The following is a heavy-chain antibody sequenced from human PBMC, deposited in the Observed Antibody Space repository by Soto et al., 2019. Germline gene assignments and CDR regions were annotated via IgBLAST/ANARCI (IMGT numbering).Heavy chain of an antibody. V-gene: IGHV3-23*01. Sequence: EVQLLESGGGSVQPGGSLRLSCAASGFTFSSYAMRWVRRPPGKGLEWVSSISGSGGTAYYADSVKGRFSISRDGLVNTLYLQMNSLRAEDTAVYYCAKGRGQNWNFDYWGKGTLVTVSP. CDR2: ISGSGGTA. CDR1: GFTFSSYA. J-gene: IGHJ4*02. D-gene: IGHD1-1*01. CDR3: AKGRGQNWNFDY.